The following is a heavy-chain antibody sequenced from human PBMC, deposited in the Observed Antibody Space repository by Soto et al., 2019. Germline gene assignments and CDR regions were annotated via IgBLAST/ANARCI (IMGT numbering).Heavy chain of an antibody. J-gene: IGHJ4*02. CDR1: GGTFSSYA. D-gene: IGHD3-22*01. V-gene: IGHV1-69*06. CDR2: IIPIFGTA. CDR3: ARVGRYYDSSGYYYFDY. Sequence: QVQLVQSGAEVKKPGSSVKVSCKASGGTFSSYAISWVRQAPGQGLEWMGGIIPIFGTANYAQKFQARVTITADKSTSTAYMELSSLRSEDTAVYYCARVGRYYDSSGYYYFDYWGQGTLVTVSS.